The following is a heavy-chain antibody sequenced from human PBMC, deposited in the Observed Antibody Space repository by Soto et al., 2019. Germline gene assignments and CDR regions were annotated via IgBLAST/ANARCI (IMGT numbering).Heavy chain of an antibody. V-gene: IGHV3-30-3*01. CDR1: GFTFSSYA. CDR3: ARGPLRGSYGGTFDY. D-gene: IGHD1-26*01. J-gene: IGHJ4*02. CDR2: ISYDGSNK. Sequence: PGGSLRLSCAASGFTFSSYAMHWVRQAPGKGLEWVAVISYDGSNKYYADSVKGRFTISRDNSKNTLYLQMNSLRAEDTAVYYCARGPLRGSYGGTFDYWGQGTLVTVSS.